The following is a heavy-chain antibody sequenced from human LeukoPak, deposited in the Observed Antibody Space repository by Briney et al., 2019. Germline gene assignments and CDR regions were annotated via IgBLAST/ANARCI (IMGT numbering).Heavy chain of an antibody. V-gene: IGHV3-48*01. CDR1: GFTFSSYS. CDR2: ISSSSSTI. D-gene: IGHD5-12*01. J-gene: IGHJ6*03. Sequence: GGSLRLSCAASGFTFSSYSMNWVRQAPGKGLEWVSYISSSSSTIYYADSVKGRFTISRDNAKNSLYLQMNSLRAEDTAVYYCAKVGGRGYSGYGQYYYYYYMDVWGKGTTVTVSS. CDR3: AKVGGRGYSGYGQYYYYYYMDV.